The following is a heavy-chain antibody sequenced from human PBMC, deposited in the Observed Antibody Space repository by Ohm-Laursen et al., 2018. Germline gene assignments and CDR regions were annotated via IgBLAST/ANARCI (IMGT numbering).Heavy chain of an antibody. Sequence: GASVKVSCKASGYTFTGYYIHWVRQAPGQGLEWMGWMNPNSGNTGYAQKFQGRVTMTRNTSISTAYMELSSLRSEDTAVYYCARGYDFWSGRDYWGQGTLVTVSS. CDR1: GYTFTGYY. V-gene: IGHV1-8*02. CDR3: ARGYDFWSGRDY. J-gene: IGHJ4*02. CDR2: MNPNSGNT. D-gene: IGHD3-3*01.